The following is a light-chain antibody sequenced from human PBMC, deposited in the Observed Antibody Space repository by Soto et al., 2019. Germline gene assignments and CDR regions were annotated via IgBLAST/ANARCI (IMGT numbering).Light chain of an antibody. CDR3: QQYNSYSRT. J-gene: IGKJ1*01. V-gene: IGKV1-5*01. Sequence: DIQRTQSPSTLSASLGDRFTITCVASQTISSWLAWYQQKPGKAPTLLIYDASTLERGVPSRFSGTGSGTDFTLTISCLQPDDFATYYCQQYNSYSRTFGQGTKVDIK. CDR2: DAS. CDR1: QTISSW.